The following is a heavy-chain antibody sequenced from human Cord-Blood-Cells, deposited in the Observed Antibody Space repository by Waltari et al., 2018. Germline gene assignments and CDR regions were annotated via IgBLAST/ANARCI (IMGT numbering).Heavy chain of an antibody. CDR2: IYTSGST. D-gene: IGHD6-13*01. J-gene: IGHJ6*03. Sequence: QVQLQESGPGLVKPSETLSLTCTVSGGPISSYYWSWIRQPAGKGLEWIGRIYTSGSTNYNPSLKSRVTMSVDTSKNQFSLKLSSVTAADTAVYYCARDWGIAAAGTWVGYYMDVWGKGTTVTVSS. V-gene: IGHV4-4*07. CDR1: GGPISSYY. CDR3: ARDWGIAAAGTWVGYYMDV.